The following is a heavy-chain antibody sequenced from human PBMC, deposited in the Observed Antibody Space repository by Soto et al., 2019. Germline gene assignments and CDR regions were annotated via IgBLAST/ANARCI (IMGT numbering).Heavy chain of an antibody. CDR3: ARGTQRGMDV. Sequence: EVQLVESGGGLVQPGGSLRLSCAASGFTFSDHYMDWVRQAPGKGLEWVGRTRNKANSYTTEYAASVKGRFTISRDDSKNSLYLQMNSLKTEDTAVYYCARGTQRGMDVWGQGTTVTVSS. J-gene: IGHJ6*02. CDR1: GFTFSDHY. CDR2: TRNKANSYTT. D-gene: IGHD6-25*01. V-gene: IGHV3-72*01.